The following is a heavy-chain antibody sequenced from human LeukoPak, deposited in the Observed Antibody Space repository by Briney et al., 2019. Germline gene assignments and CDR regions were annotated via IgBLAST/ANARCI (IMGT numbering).Heavy chain of an antibody. CDR1: GFTFSSYG. J-gene: IGHJ6*02. D-gene: IGHD2-15*01. CDR3: ARRSGYCSGGSCYSYYYYGMDV. CDR2: ISYDGSNK. Sequence: GGSLRLSCAASGFTFSSYGMHWVRQAPGKGLEWVAVISYDGSNKYYADSVKGRFTISRDNSKNTLYLQMNSLRAEDTAVYYCARRSGYCSGGSCYSYYYYGMDVWGQGTTVTVSS. V-gene: IGHV3-30*03.